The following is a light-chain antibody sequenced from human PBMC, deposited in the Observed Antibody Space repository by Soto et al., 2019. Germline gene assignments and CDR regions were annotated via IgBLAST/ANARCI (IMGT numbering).Light chain of an antibody. Sequence: DIVMTQSPDSLAVSLGERATINCKSSQSVLYNSNNKNYLAWYQQKPGQPPKLLIYWASTRESGVPDRFSGSGSGTDFTLAISSLQAEDVAVYYCQEYYSTQYTFGQGTKLVIK. CDR2: WAS. CDR3: QEYYSTQYT. J-gene: IGKJ2*01. V-gene: IGKV4-1*01. CDR1: QSVLYNSNNKNY.